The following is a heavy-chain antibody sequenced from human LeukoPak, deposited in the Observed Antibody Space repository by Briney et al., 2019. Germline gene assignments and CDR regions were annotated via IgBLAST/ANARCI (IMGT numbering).Heavy chain of an antibody. CDR3: ASPDPTYYDFWSGYLLIGGYYMDV. CDR2: INWNGGST. J-gene: IGHJ6*03. CDR1: GFTFDDYG. V-gene: IGHV3-20*04. D-gene: IGHD3-3*01. Sequence: QPGGSLRLSCAASGFTFDDYGMSWVRQAPGKGLEWVSGINWNGGSTGYADSVKGRFTISRDNAKNSLYLQMNSLRAEDTAVYYCASPDPTYYDFWSGYLLIGGYYMDVWGKGTTVTVSS.